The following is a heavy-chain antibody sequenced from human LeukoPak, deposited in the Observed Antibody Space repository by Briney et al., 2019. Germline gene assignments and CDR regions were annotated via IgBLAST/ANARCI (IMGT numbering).Heavy chain of an antibody. J-gene: IGHJ3*02. V-gene: IGHV5-51*01. CDR2: IYPGDSDT. D-gene: IGHD6-19*01. CDR1: GYSFTNYW. CDR3: AISALGSGWYQGHAFDI. Sequence: GESLKISCKGSGYSFTNYWIGWVRQMPGKGLEWMGIIYPGDSDTRYSPSFQGQVTISADKSISTAYLQWSSLKASDTAMYYCAISALGSGWYQGHAFDIWGQGTMVTVSS.